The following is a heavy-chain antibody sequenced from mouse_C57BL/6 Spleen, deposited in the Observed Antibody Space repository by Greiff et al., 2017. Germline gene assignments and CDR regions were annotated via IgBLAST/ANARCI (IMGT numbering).Heavy chain of an antibody. D-gene: IGHD1-1*01. CDR1: GFTFSDYG. CDR3: AKLLTPFDY. Sequence: EVKLQESGGGLVKPGGSLKLSCAASGFTFSDYGMHWVRQAPEKGLEWVAYISSGSSTIYYADTVKGRFTISRDNAKNTLFLQMTSLRSEDTAMYYCAKLLTPFDYWGQGTTLTVSS. CDR2: ISSGSSTI. J-gene: IGHJ2*01. V-gene: IGHV5-17*01.